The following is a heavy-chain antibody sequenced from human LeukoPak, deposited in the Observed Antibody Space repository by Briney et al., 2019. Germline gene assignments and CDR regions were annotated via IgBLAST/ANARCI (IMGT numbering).Heavy chain of an antibody. D-gene: IGHD2-21*02. J-gene: IGHJ3*02. V-gene: IGHV3-21*04. CDR2: ISTSSSYI. Sequence: GGSLRLSCAASGFTFSSYSMNWVRQAPGKGLEWVSSISTSSSYIYYADSVKGRFTSSRDNANNTLYLQMNSLRAEDTAVYSCTKGPVVTFDIWGQGTMVTVSS. CDR1: GFTFSSYS. CDR3: TKGPVVTFDI.